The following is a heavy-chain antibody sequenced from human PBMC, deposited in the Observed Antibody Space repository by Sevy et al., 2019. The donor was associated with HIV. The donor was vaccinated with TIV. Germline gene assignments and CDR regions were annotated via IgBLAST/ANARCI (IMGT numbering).Heavy chain of an antibody. D-gene: IGHD4-17*01. V-gene: IGHV3-7*01. CDR1: GFTFSSYW. CDR2: IKQDGSEK. J-gene: IGHJ6*02. Sequence: GVSLRLSCAASGFTFSSYWMSWVRQAPGKGLEWVANIKQDGSEKYYVDSVKGRFTISRDNAKNSLYLQMNSLRAEDTAVYYCARENLAVTTFRDYYYYGMDVWGQGTTVTVSS. CDR3: ARENLAVTTFRDYYYYGMDV.